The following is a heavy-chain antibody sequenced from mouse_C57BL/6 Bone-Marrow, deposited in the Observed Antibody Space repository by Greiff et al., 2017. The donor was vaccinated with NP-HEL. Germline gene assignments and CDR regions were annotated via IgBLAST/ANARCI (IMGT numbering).Heavy chain of an antibody. Sequence: QVQLQQSGAELARPGASVKLSCKASGYTFTSYGISWVKQRTGQGLEWIGEIYPRSGNTYYNEKFKGKATLTADKSSSTAYMELRSLTSEASAVYFWARGDYRPLARDYGGQGTSVTVPS. V-gene: IGHV1-81*01. CDR2: IYPRSGNT. D-gene: IGHD2-14*01. CDR3: ARGDYRPLARDY. J-gene: IGHJ4*01. CDR1: GYTFTSYG.